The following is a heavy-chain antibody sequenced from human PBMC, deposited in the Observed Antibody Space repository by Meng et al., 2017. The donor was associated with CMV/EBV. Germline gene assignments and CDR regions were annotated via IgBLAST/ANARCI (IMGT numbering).Heavy chain of an antibody. J-gene: IGHJ4*02. CDR1: GFTFSSYE. CDR2: ISSSGSTI. CDR3: ARQLPKSYYYDSSGYSY. Sequence: GGSLRLSCAASGFTFSSYEMNWVRQAPGKGLEWVSYISSSGSTIYYADSMKGRFTISRDNAKNSLYLQMNSLRAEDTAVYYCARQLPKSYYYDSSGYSYWGQGTLVTVSS. D-gene: IGHD3-22*01. V-gene: IGHV3-48*03.